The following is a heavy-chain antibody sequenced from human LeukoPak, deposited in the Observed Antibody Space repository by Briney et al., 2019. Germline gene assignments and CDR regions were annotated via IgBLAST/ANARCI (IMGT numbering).Heavy chain of an antibody. V-gene: IGHV4-34*01. CDR1: GGSFSGYY. D-gene: IGHD1-14*01. J-gene: IGHJ4*02. Sequence: SETLSLTCAVYGGSFSGYYWSWIRQPPGKGLEWIGEINHSGSTNYNPSLKSRVTISVDTSKNQFSLKLSSVTAADTAVYYCAKDREPRWGQGTLVTASS. CDR3: AKDREPR. CDR2: INHSGST.